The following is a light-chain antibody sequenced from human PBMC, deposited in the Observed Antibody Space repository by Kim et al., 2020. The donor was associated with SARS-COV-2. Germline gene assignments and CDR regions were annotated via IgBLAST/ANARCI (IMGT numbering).Light chain of an antibody. CDR3: QQLHSYPLT. J-gene: IGKJ4*01. Sequence: IQLTQSPSSLSASVGDRVTITCRASQGISSYLAWYQQKPGKAPKLLIYGASTLQSGVSSRFSGSGSGTDFTLTISSLQPEDSATYYCQQLHSYPLTFGGGTKLEI. CDR1: QGISSY. CDR2: GAS. V-gene: IGKV1-9*01.